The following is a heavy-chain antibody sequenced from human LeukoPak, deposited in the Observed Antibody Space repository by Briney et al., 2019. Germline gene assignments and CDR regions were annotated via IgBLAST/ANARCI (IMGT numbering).Heavy chain of an antibody. CDR3: ARDPRGYYDSSRGDWFDP. V-gene: IGHV3-11*01. CDR1: GFTFSDYY. Sequence: GGSLRLSCAASGFTFSDYYMSWIRQAPGKGLEGVSYISSSGSTIYYADSVKGRFTISRDNAKNSLYLQMNSLRAEDTAVYYCARDPRGYYDSSRGDWFDPWGQGTLVTVSS. CDR2: ISSSGSTI. J-gene: IGHJ5*02. D-gene: IGHD3-22*01.